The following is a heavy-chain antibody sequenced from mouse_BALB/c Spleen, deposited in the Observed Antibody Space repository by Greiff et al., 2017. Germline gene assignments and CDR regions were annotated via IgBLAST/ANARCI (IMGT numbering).Heavy chain of an antibody. CDR1: GYTFSSYW. CDR3: ARRGYRYDAYFDY. V-gene: IGHV1-9*01. D-gene: IGHD2-14*01. Sequence: VKLQESGAELMKPGASVKISCKATGYTFSSYWIEWVKQRPGHGLEWIGEILPGSGSTNYNEKFKGKATFTADTSSNTAYMQLSSLTSEDSAVYYCARRGYRYDAYFDYWGQGTTLTVSS. J-gene: IGHJ2*01. CDR2: ILPGSGST.